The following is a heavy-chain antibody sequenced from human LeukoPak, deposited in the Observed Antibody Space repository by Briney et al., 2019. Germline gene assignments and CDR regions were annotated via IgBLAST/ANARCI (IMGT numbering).Heavy chain of an antibody. Sequence: GASVKVSCKASGYIFIDYEINWVRQAPGQGLEWMGWMNPKSGDTGYGQKFQGRVTITRDSSISTVYMELSSLGSEDTALYYCARGRYMDVWGKGTMVTVSS. CDR1: GYIFIDYE. CDR2: MNPKSGDT. V-gene: IGHV1-8*02. J-gene: IGHJ6*03. CDR3: ARGRYMDV.